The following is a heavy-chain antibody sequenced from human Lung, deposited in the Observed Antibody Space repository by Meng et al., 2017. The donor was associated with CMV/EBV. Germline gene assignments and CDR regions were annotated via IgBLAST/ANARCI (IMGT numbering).Heavy chain of an antibody. CDR2: IIPILGTA. Sequence: SXXVSXXASGGTFSRYAVHWVQQAPGQGLEWMGRIIPILGTANYAQSFQDRVTITTDESTSTAYMELSSLRSEDTAVYYCAREPDYSSGSDVFDIWGQGTXVTVSS. J-gene: IGHJ3*02. V-gene: IGHV1-69*05. CDR3: AREPDYSSGSDVFDI. D-gene: IGHD6-19*01. CDR1: GGTFSRYA.